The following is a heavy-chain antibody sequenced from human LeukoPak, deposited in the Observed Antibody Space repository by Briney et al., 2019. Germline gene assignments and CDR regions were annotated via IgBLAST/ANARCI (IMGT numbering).Heavy chain of an antibody. V-gene: IGHV3-21*01. J-gene: IGHJ4*02. Sequence: GGSLRLSCAASGFTFNTYSMNWVRQAPGKGLEWVSTISSTSSYIYYADSVKGRFTISRDNAKNSLYLQMSSLRAADTAVYYCARLEYSSSVYYFDYWGQGTLVTVSS. D-gene: IGHD6-13*01. CDR2: ISSTSSYI. CDR3: ARLEYSSSVYYFDY. CDR1: GFTFNTYS.